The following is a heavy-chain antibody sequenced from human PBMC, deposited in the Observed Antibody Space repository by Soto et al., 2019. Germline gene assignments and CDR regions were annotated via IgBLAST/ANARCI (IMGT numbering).Heavy chain of an antibody. CDR3: AKGGAVYGLLTHDY. V-gene: IGHV3-23*01. CDR2: ITGSSSNL. D-gene: IGHD3-9*01. Sequence: GGSLRLYYADSGFTFRDYAVSWFRQAPVKGLEWVTTITGSSSNLYYTDSVQGRFARSRDNSRNILFLQMNSLRAEDTAVYYCAKGGAVYGLLTHDYWGQGTLVPVSS. CDR1: GFTFRDYA. J-gene: IGHJ4*02.